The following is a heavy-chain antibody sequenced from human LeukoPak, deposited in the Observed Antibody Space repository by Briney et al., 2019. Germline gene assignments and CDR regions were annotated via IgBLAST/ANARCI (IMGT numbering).Heavy chain of an antibody. CDR3: ASLFGWGSGSSSWFDP. V-gene: IGHV4-4*02. D-gene: IGHD3-10*01. Sequence: PSETLSLTCTVSGGSISSSNWWSWVRQPPGKGLEWIGEIYHSGSTNYNPSLKSRVTISVDKSKNQFSLKLSSVTAADTAVYYCASLFGWGSGSSSWFDPWGQGTLVTVSS. J-gene: IGHJ5*02. CDR2: IYHSGST. CDR1: GGSISSSNW.